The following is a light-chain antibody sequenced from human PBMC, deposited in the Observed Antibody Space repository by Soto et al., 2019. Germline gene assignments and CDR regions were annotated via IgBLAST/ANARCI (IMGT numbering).Light chain of an antibody. Sequence: QSALTQPPSVSGSPGQSVTISCIGTSSDVGTYDRVSWYQAPPGTAPKLIIYEVHYRPSGVPDRFSGSKSGNTASLTISGLQAGDEADYYCSSYAASTTLLFGGGTKLTVL. CDR1: SSDVGTYDR. CDR3: SSYAASTTLL. V-gene: IGLV2-18*02. J-gene: IGLJ2*01. CDR2: EVH.